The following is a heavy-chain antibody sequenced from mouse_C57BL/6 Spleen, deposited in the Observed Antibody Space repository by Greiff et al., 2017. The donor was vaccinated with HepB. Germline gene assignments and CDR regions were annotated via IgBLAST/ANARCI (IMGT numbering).Heavy chain of an antibody. CDR2: INPGSGGT. J-gene: IGHJ4*01. Sequence: QVQLQQSGAELVRPGTSVKVSCKASGYAFTNYLIEWVKQRPGQGLEWIGVINPGSGGTNYNEKFKGKATLTADKSSSTAYMQLSSLTSEDSAVYFCARRARDYWGQGTSVTVSS. V-gene: IGHV1-54*01. CDR1: GYAFTNYL. CDR3: ARRARDY.